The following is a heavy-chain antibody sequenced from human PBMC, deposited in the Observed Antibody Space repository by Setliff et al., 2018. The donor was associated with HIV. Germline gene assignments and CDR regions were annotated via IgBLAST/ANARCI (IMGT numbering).Heavy chain of an antibody. CDR3: AKGDIAVAGTRFPLNDY. V-gene: IGHV3-23*01. D-gene: IGHD6-19*01. J-gene: IGHJ4*02. CDR1: GFIFSDYY. CDR2: ISGSGGST. Sequence: LRLSCAASGFIFSDYYMSWVRQAPGKGLEWVSTISGSGGSTYYADSVKGRFTISRDNSKNTLYLQMNSLRAEDTAVYYCAKGDIAVAGTRFPLNDYWGQGTLVTVSS.